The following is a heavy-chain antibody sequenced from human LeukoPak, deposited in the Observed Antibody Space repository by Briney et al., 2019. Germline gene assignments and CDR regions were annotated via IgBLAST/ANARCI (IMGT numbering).Heavy chain of an antibody. CDR2: IRYDGSNK. Sequence: GGSLRLSCAASGFTFSSYGMHWVRQAPGKGLEWVAFIRYDGSNKYYADSVKGRFTISRDNSKNTLYLQMNSLRAEDTAVYYCANVRDYGSGRNYWGQGTLVTVSS. D-gene: IGHD3-10*01. CDR1: GFTFSSYG. J-gene: IGHJ4*02. V-gene: IGHV3-30*02. CDR3: ANVRDYGSGRNY.